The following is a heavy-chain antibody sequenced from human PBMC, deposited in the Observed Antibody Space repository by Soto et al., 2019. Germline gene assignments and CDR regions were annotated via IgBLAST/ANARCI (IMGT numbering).Heavy chain of an antibody. J-gene: IGHJ6*04. V-gene: IGHV6-1*01. D-gene: IGHD1-20*01. CDR1: GDSVSSNSAA. CDR3: AREKVTGNKKYYYYGMDV. Sequence: SQTLSLTCAISGDSVSSNSAAWNWIRQSPSRDLEWLGRTYYRSKWYNDYALFLKSGITITPDTSKNLFSLQLNFVSPEDTVVFYCAREKVTGNKKYYYYGMDVWGKGTTVTVSS. CDR2: TYYRSKWYN.